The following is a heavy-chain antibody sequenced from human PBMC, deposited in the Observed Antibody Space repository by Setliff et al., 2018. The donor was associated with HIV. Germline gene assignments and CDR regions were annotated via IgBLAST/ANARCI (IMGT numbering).Heavy chain of an antibody. V-gene: IGHV1-8*01. Sequence: ASVKVSCKASGYNFTSHDINWVRQAPGQGLEWMGWMNPTSGNTGYARKFQGRVTMTRKTSISTAYMELRSLRSDDTAVYYCARGYCSSTSCYGIYYFDNWGQGTPVTVSS. CDR3: ARGYCSSTSCYGIYYFDN. CDR2: MNPTSGNT. J-gene: IGHJ4*02. CDR1: GYNFTSHD. D-gene: IGHD2-2*01.